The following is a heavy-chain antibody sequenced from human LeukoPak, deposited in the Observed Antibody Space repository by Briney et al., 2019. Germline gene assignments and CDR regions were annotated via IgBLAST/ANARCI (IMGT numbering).Heavy chain of an antibody. J-gene: IGHJ5*02. CDR2: IYYSGST. V-gene: IGHV4-39*07. CDR3: ARDPSPDSNWFDP. D-gene: IGHD1-14*01. Sequence: PSETLSLTCTVSGGSISSSSYYWGWIRQPPGKGLEWIGSIYYSGSTYYNPSLKSRVTISVDTSKNQFSLKLSSVTAADTAVYYCARDPSPDSNWFDPWGQGTLVTVSS. CDR1: GGSISSSSYY.